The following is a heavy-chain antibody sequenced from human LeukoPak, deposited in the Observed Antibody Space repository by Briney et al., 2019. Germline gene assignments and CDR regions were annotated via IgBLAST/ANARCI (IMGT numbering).Heavy chain of an antibody. CDR1: GFTVSSKY. CDR3: AREGITGTTSPYFDY. D-gene: IGHD1-20*01. Sequence: GGSLRLSCAASGFTVSSKYMSWVRQAPGKGLEWVSVIYSGGSTYYADSVKGRFTISRDNSKNTLYLQMNSLRAEDTAVCSCAREGITGTTSPYFDYWGQGTLVTVSS. CDR2: IYSGGST. J-gene: IGHJ4*02. V-gene: IGHV3-53*01.